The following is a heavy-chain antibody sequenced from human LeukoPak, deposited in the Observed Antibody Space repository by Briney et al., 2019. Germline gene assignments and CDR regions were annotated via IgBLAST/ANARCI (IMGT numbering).Heavy chain of an antibody. CDR3: ARDGLVVAGTFFDY. J-gene: IGHJ4*02. D-gene: IGHD2-15*01. Sequence: PGGSLRLSCAASGFTVSGNYMSWVRQAPGKGLEWVSVIYTAGSTYNADSVKGRFTISRDNAKNSLYLQMNSLRAEDTAVYYCARDGLVVAGTFFDYWGQGTLVTVSS. CDR1: GFTVSGNY. CDR2: IYTAGST. V-gene: IGHV3-53*01.